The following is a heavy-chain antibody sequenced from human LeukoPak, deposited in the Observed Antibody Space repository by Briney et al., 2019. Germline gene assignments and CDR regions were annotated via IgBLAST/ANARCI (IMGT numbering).Heavy chain of an antibody. CDR2: INHSGGT. CDR1: GGSFSGYY. V-gene: IGHV4-34*01. Sequence: SETLSLTCAVYGGSFSGYYWSWIRQPPGKGLEWIGEINHSGGTNYNPSLKSRVTISVDTSKNQFSLKLSSVTAADTAVYYCARGFTSPFYYYYYMDVWGKGTTVTVSS. J-gene: IGHJ6*03. CDR3: ARGFTSPFYYYYYMDV.